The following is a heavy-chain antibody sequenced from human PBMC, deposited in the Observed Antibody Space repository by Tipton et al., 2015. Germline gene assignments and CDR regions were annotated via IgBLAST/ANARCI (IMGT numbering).Heavy chain of an antibody. CDR3: ARDLRYPYYYGMDV. CDR2: IKEDGSEK. V-gene: IGHV3-7*01. CDR1: GFTFSSYW. D-gene: IGHD1-1*01. J-gene: IGHJ6*02. Sequence: SLRLSCEASGFTFSSYWMTWVRQAPGKGLEWVANIKEDGSEKSYVDSVKGRFTISRDNAKNTLYLQMNSLRAEDTAVYYCARDLRYPYYYGMDVWGQGTTVTVSS.